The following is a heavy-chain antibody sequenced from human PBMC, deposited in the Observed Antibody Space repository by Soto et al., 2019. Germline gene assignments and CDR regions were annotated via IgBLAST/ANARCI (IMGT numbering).Heavy chain of an antibody. CDR2: MNPNRGKT. CDR3: ARESPSITGTTGLIDY. J-gene: IGHJ4*02. CDR1: GYTFTSYD. V-gene: IGHV1-8*01. D-gene: IGHD1-7*01. Sequence: ASVKVSCKASGYTFTSYDINWVRQATGQGLEWMGRMNPNRGKTNYAQKFQGRVTITANKSTSTAYMELSSLRSEDTAVYYCARESPSITGTTGLIDYWGQGTLVTVSS.